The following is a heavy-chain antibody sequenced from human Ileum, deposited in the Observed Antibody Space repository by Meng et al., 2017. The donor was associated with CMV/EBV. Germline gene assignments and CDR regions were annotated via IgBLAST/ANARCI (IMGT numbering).Heavy chain of an antibody. J-gene: IGHJ4*02. CDR2: IYYSANT. Sequence: SETLSLPCTVSGVSVSSNDYYWRWIRQPPGKRPEWIGYIYYSANTNYNPSLKSRVTISIDVSMNQFSLELSSVTAADTAVYYCAVENYYDKSFWGQGRLVTVSS. CDR3: AVENYYDKSF. D-gene: IGHD3-22*01. V-gene: IGHV4-61*08. CDR1: GVSVSSNDYY.